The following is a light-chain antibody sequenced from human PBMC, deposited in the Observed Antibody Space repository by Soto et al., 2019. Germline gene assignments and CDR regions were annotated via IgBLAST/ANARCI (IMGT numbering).Light chain of an antibody. V-gene: IGKV3-11*01. CDR3: QQRSNWPPSLT. Sequence: EIVLTQSPATLSLSPGERATLSCRASHSASIYLAWYQQKPGQAPRLLIYDASTRATGIPARFSGSGSGTDFTLTISSLEPEDFAVYYCQQRSNWPPSLTFGGGTKVEIK. CDR2: DAS. CDR1: HSASIY. J-gene: IGKJ4*01.